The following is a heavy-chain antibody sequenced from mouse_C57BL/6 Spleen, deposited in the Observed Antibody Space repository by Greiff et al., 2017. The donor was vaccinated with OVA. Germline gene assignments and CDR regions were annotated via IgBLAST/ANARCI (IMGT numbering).Heavy chain of an antibody. D-gene: IGHD1-1*01. CDR2: IYPGGGYT. Sequence: VQLQQSGAELVRPGTSVKMSCKASGYTFTNYWIGWAKQRPGHGLEWIGDIYPGGGYTNYNEKFKGKATLTADKSSSTAYMQFSSLTSEDSAIYYCAREDYGSTHAMDYWGQGTSVTVSS. CDR3: AREDYGSTHAMDY. CDR1: GYTFTNYW. J-gene: IGHJ4*01. V-gene: IGHV1-63*01.